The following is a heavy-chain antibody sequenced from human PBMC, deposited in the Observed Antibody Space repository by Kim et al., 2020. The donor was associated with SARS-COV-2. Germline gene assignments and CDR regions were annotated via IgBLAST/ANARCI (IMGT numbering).Heavy chain of an antibody. V-gene: IGHV3-30*18. CDR2: ISYDGSNK. D-gene: IGHD6-13*01. CDR1: GFTFSSYG. CDR3: AKQLAAAGFFS. Sequence: GGSLRLSCAASGFTFSSYGMHWVRQAPGKGLEWVAAISYDGSNKYYADSVKGRFTISRDNSRNTLYLQMNSLRAEDTAVYYCAKQLAAAGFFSWGQGTLVTVSS. J-gene: IGHJ5*02.